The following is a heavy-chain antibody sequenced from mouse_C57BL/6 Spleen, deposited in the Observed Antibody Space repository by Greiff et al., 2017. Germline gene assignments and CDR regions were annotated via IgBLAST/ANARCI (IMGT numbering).Heavy chain of an antibody. CDR1: GYTFTSYG. V-gene: IGHV1-81*01. CDR3: AGEDDCYYDSSSWFAY. D-gene: IGHD1-1*01. J-gene: IGHJ3*01. CDR2: IYPRSGNT. Sequence: QVQLQQSGAELARPGASVKLSCKASGYTFTSYGISWVKQTTGQGLEWIGAIYPRSGNTYYNEKFKGKATLTADKSSSTAYMKLRSLTSEDSSVYFCAGEDDCYYDSSSWFAYWGQGTLVTVSA.